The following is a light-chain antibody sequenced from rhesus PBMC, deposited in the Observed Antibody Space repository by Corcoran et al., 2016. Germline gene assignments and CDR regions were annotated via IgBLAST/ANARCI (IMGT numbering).Light chain of an antibody. J-gene: IGKJ4*01. CDR2: ATA. V-gene: IGKV1-33*01. Sequence: DIQMSQSPSSLSASVGDKVTISCRASPDISNALAWYQQNPGKAPKPLIYATANLESGVPSRFSGSRSGTDFTLTISSLQPEDFATDYCQQGYNSPLTFGGGTKVEIK. CDR3: QQGYNSPLT. CDR1: PDISNA.